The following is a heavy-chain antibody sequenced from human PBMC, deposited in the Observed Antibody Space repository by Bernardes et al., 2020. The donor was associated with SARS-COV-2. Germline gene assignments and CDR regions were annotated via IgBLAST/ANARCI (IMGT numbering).Heavy chain of an antibody. CDR2: IYYSGST. D-gene: IGHD3-10*01. V-gene: IGHV4-59*01. Sequence: SETLSLTCTVSGGSISSYYWSWIRQPPGKGLEWIGYIYYSGSTNYNPSLKSRVTISVDTSKNQFSLKLSSVTAADTAVYYCARADGVQGVFYSAFDIWGQGTMVTVSS. J-gene: IGHJ3*02. CDR1: GGSISSYY. CDR3: ARADGVQGVFYSAFDI.